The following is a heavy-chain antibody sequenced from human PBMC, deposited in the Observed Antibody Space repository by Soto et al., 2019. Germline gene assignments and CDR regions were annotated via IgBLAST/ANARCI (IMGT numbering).Heavy chain of an antibody. D-gene: IGHD3-16*02. V-gene: IGHV3-73*01. Sequence: GGSLRLSCAASGFTFSGSAMHWVRQASGKGLEWVGRIRSKANSYATAYAASVKGRFTISRDDSKNTAYLQMNSLKTEDTAVYYCTTEEPYDYIWGSYPYMDVWGKGTTVTVSS. CDR3: TTEEPYDYIWGSYPYMDV. J-gene: IGHJ6*03. CDR1: GFTFSGSA. CDR2: IRSKANSYAT.